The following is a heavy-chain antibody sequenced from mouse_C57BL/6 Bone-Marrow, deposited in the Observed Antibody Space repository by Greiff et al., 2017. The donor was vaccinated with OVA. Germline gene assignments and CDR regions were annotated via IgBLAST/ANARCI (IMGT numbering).Heavy chain of an antibody. V-gene: IGHV10-1*01. J-gene: IGHJ1*03. CDR2: IRSKSNNYAT. Sequence: EVNVVESGGGLVQPKGSLKLSCAASGFSFNTYAMNWVRQAPGKGLEWVARIRSKSNNYATYYADSVKDRFTISRDDSESMLYLQMNNLKTEDTAMYYCVRHYYGSSYEGYFDVWGTGTTVTVSS. CDR1: GFSFNTYA. D-gene: IGHD1-1*01. CDR3: VRHYYGSSYEGYFDV.